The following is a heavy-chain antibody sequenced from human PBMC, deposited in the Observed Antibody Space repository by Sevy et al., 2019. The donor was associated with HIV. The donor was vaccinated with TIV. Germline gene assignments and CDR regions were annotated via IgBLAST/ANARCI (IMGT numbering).Heavy chain of an antibody. J-gene: IGHJ6*02. CDR3: ARDHVKDGDLGDYYYYAMDV. V-gene: IGHV3-11*01. CDR1: GFTLSDYY. CDR2: ISGSGSDI. D-gene: IGHD4-17*01. Sequence: GGSLRLSCAASGFTLSDYYMSWIRQAPGKGLEWVSYISGSGSDIYYAGSVTGRFTISRDNAKNSLYLQMNSVRSEDTAVYYCARDHVKDGDLGDYYYYAMDVWGQGTTVTVSS.